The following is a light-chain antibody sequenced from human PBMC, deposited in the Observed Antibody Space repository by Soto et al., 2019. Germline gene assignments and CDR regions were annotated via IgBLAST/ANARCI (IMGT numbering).Light chain of an antibody. J-gene: IGLJ2*01. CDR2: DVN. V-gene: IGLV2-11*01. Sequence: QSALTQPRSVSGSPGESVTISCTGSSSDVGGYNHVSWYQHHPGKAPKVMIYDVNKRTSGVPDRFSGSKSGNTASLIISGLQAEDEADYYCQSFDKYLSAVVFGGGTKLTVL. CDR1: SSDVGGYNH. CDR3: QSFDKYLSAVV.